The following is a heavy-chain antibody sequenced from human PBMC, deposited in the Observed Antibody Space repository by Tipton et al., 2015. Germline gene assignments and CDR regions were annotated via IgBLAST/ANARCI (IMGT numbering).Heavy chain of an antibody. CDR3: VRPANHGFDV. Sequence: TLSLTCTVSGASISRGSVWGWIRQPPGKGLEWIVSLYYNDNIYYNPSLQSRVAMSADMSRNQFSLNLTSVTAADTSVYYCVRPANHGFDVWGQGTMVTVSS. CDR1: GASISRGSV. J-gene: IGHJ3*01. V-gene: IGHV4-39*01. CDR2: LYYNDNI.